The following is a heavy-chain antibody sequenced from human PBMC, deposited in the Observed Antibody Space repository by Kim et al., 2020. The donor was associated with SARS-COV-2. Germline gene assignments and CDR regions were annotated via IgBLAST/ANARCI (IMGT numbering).Heavy chain of an antibody. CDR2: ISSSSSYI. CDR3: ARGDRNIGSGWYETYYDY. V-gene: IGHV3-21*01. Sequence: GGSLRLSCAASGFTFSSYSMNWVRQAPGKGLEWVSSISSSSSYIYYADSVKGRFTISRDNAKNSLYLQMNSLRAEDTAVYYCARGDRNIGSGWYETYYDYWGQGTLVTVSS. CDR1: GFTFSSYS. D-gene: IGHD6-19*01. J-gene: IGHJ4*02.